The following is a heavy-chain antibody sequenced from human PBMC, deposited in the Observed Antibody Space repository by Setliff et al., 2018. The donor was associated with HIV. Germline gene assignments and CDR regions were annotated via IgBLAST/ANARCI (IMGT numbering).Heavy chain of an antibody. Sequence: PSETLSLTCTVSGGPVSTYYWSWIRQPAGKGLEWIGRFYVGGDTNYNPSLKSRVTMSVDTSKKQFSPKLKSVTAADTAVYYCALTAHNLLRGYMDVWGKGTKVTVSS. CDR2: FYVGGDT. D-gene: IGHD7-27*01. V-gene: IGHV4-4*07. CDR3: ALTAHNLLRGYMDV. J-gene: IGHJ6*03. CDR1: GGPVSTYY.